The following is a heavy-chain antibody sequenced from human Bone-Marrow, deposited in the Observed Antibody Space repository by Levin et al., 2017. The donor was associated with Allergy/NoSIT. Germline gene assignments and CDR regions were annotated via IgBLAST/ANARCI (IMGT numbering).Heavy chain of an antibody. CDR3: ARDPQRFMSTFDY. D-gene: IGHD2-2*01. CDR2: ISSAGSTI. Sequence: GESLKISCSGSGYTFGDYYMSWIRQAPGKGLEWIAYISSAGSTIYYADSVKGRFIISRDNAKKSLYLQMNSLRGEDTAVYYCARDPQRFMSTFDYWGQGTLVTVSS. J-gene: IGHJ4*02. CDR1: GYTFGDYY. V-gene: IGHV3-11*01.